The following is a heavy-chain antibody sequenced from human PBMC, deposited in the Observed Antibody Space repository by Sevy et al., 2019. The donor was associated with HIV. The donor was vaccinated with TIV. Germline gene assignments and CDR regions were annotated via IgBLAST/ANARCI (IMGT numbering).Heavy chain of an antibody. J-gene: IGHJ4*03. V-gene: IGHV1-24*01. CDR1: GYTLTRLA. CDR3: ATTKDYYENSGDPFDY. Sequence: ASVKVSCKVSGYTLTRLAMHWVRQAPGKGLEWMGSFDPEDNERIYAQKWQGRFSMTEDTSTDTAYMELSNLRSEDTAVYYCATTKDYYENSGDPFDYWGQGTTVTVSS. CDR2: FDPEDNER. D-gene: IGHD3-22*01.